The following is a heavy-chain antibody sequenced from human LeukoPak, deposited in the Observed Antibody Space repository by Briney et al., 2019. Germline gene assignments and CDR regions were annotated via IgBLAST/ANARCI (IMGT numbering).Heavy chain of an antibody. CDR3: ARYSVLRYFDDDAFDI. Sequence: ASVKGSCKASGYTVTSDDINWVRQSTGQGLEWMGWMNPNSGNTGYAQKLQGRVTMTRNTSISTAYMELSSLRSEDTAVYYCARYSVLRYFDDDAFDIWGQGTMATVSS. D-gene: IGHD3-9*01. CDR2: MNPNSGNT. J-gene: IGHJ3*02. CDR1: GYTVTSDD. V-gene: IGHV1-8*01.